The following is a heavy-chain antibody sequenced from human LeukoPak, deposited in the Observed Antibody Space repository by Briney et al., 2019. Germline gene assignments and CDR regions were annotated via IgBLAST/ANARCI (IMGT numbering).Heavy chain of an antibody. Sequence: GGSLRLSCAASGFTFSSYAMSWVRQAPGKRLEWLAFIYVSGTTFYAASVKGRFTISRDNAKNTVYLQMNNLRAEDTALYYCGRHAYGGSPPLSWGQGALVTVSS. V-gene: IGHV3-23*05. J-gene: IGHJ4*02. CDR3: GRHAYGGSPPLS. D-gene: IGHD3-10*01. CDR1: GFTFSSYA. CDR2: IYVSGTT.